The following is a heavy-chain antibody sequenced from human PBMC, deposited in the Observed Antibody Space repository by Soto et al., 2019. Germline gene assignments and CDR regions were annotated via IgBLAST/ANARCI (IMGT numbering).Heavy chain of an antibody. D-gene: IGHD2-2*01. CDR3: AREGYCSSTSCSHYYYYYGMDV. Sequence: GASVQVSGKASGYTFTSYGISWVRQPPGQGLEWMGWISAYNGNTNYAQKLQGRVTMTTDTSTSTAYMELRSLRSDDTAVYYCAREGYCSSTSCSHYYYYYGMDVWGQGTTVNVSS. CDR2: ISAYNGNT. J-gene: IGHJ6*02. CDR1: GYTFTSYG. V-gene: IGHV1-18*01.